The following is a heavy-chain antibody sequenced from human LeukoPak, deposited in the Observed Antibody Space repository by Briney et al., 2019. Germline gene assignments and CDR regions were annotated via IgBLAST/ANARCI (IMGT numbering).Heavy chain of an antibody. CDR2: FDFEDGET. V-gene: IGHV1-24*01. J-gene: IGHJ4*02. CDR1: GYSLSELS. Sequence: ASVTVSCKVSGYSLSELSIHWVRQAPGKGLEWMGGFDFEDGETLYAQKFRGRLTVTEDTSTDTSYMELSSLAYDDTAVYYCATETPPSGTYSVHFDSWGQGTLVTVSS. D-gene: IGHD1-26*01. CDR3: ATETPPSGTYSVHFDS.